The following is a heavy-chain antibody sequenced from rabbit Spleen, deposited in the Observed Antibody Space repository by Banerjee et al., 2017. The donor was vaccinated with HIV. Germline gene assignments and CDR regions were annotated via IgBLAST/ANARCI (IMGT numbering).Heavy chain of an antibody. D-gene: IGHD2-1*01. J-gene: IGHJ4*01. CDR2: IYADSSSFT. Sequence: QSLEESGGDLVKPGASLTLTCTASGFTISSSYWICWVRQAPGKGLEWIACIYADSSSFTYYASWVNGRFTISSHNAQNTLYLQLNSLTAADTATYFCVRDLGYDDDSEKGCFSLWGQGTLVTVS. V-gene: IGHV1S40*01. CDR3: VRDLGYDDDSEKGCFSL. CDR1: GFTISSSYW.